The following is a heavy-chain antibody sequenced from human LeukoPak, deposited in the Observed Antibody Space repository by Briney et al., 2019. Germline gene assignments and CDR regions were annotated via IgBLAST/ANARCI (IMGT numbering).Heavy chain of an antibody. CDR3: ARDTYGDYYEN. V-gene: IGHV3-7*01. CDR1: GFTFSSYS. D-gene: IGHD4-17*01. CDR2: IKQDGSEK. Sequence: GGSLRLSCAASGFTFSSYSMNWVRQAPGKGLEWVANIKQDGSEKYYVDSVKGRFTISRDNAKNSLYLQMNSLRAEDTAVYYCARDTYGDYYENWGQGTLVTVSS. J-gene: IGHJ4*02.